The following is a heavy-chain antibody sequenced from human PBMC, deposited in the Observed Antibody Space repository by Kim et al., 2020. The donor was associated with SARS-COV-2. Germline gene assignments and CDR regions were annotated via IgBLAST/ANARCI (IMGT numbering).Heavy chain of an antibody. D-gene: IGHD3-9*01. V-gene: IGHV4-31*02. Sequence: DNPALKSRITMSVDTSKNQFSLKLNSVPAADTAVYFCATLGKRYGNSIDFWGQGTLVTVSS. J-gene: IGHJ4*02. CDR3: ATLGKRYGNSIDF.